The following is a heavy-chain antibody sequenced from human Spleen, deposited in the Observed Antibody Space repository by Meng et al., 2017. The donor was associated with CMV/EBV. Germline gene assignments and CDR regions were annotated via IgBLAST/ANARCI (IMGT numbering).Heavy chain of an antibody. CDR1: GYTFTDYY. Sequence: ASVKGSCKASGYTFTDYYMHWVRQAPGQGLEWMGWINPNSGGTNYAQKFQDRVTMTRDTSISTAYMELSRLRSDDTAVYYCARDLEYCGSTSCFEDCFDPWGQGTLVTVSS. J-gene: IGHJ5*02. V-gene: IGHV1-2*02. CDR3: ARDLEYCGSTSCFEDCFDP. D-gene: IGHD2-2*01. CDR2: INPNSGGT.